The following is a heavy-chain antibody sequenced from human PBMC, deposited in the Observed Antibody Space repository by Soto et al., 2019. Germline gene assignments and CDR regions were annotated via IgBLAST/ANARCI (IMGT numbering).Heavy chain of an antibody. V-gene: IGHV1-3*01. CDR3: ARASYYDRQVVY. J-gene: IGHJ4*02. CDR2: TNAGNGNT. D-gene: IGHD3-22*01. CDR1: GYTFTSYA. Sequence: GASVKVSCKASGYTFTSYAMHWVRQAPGQRLEWMGWTNAGNGNTKYSQKFQGRVTITRDTSASTAYMELSSLRSEDTAVYYCARASYYDRQVVYWGQGTLVTVSS.